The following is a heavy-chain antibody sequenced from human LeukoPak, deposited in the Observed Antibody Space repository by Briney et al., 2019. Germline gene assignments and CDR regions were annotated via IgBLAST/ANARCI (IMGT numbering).Heavy chain of an antibody. CDR2: INPNSGRT. D-gene: IGHD3-3*01. J-gene: IGHJ4*02. CDR3: ARGDVLRFLEWLVFVY. CDR1: GYTFTSYG. V-gene: IGHV1-2*02. Sequence: ASVKVSCKASGYTFTSYGISWVPQAPGQGLECMGWINPNSGRTNYTQTFQGRVTMTRDTSISTAYMELSRLRSDDTPVYYCARGDVLRFLEWLVFVYWGQGTLVTVSS.